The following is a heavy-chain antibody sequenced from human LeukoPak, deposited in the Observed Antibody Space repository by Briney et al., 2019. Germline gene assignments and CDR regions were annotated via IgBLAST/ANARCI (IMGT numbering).Heavy chain of an antibody. D-gene: IGHD6-13*01. CDR3: ARGRIAAAVHSFDY. CDR2: INHSGST. Sequence: SETLSLTCAVYGGSFSGYYWSWIRQPPGKGLERIGEINHSGSTNYNPSLKSRVTISVDTSKNQFSLKLSSVTAADTAVYYCARGRIAAAVHSFDYWGQGTLVTVSS. J-gene: IGHJ4*02. V-gene: IGHV4-34*01. CDR1: GGSFSGYY.